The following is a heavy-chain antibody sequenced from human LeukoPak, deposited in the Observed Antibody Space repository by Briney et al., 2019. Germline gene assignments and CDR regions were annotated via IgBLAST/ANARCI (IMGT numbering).Heavy chain of an antibody. CDR3: AKFGGAYVPAFDI. V-gene: IGHV4-39*01. CDR1: GGSISGSSYY. D-gene: IGHD2-21*01. J-gene: IGHJ3*02. CDR2: IYYSGST. Sequence: SETLSLTCTVSGGSISGSSYYWGWVRQPPGKGLEWIGYIYYSGSTYYNPSLKSRVTISVDTSKNQFSLKLNSVTAADTAVYYCAKFGGAYVPAFDIWGQGTMVTVSS.